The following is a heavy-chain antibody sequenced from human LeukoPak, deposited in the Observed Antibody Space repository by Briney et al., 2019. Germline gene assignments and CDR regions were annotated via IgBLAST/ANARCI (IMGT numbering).Heavy chain of an antibody. D-gene: IGHD3-3*01. CDR3: ASPPSLYDLAWDDAFDI. V-gene: IGHV3-21*01. J-gene: IGHJ3*02. CDR2: ISSSSSYI. Sequence: PGGSLRLSCAASGFTFSSYSMNWVRQAPGKGLEWVSSISSSSSYIYYADSVKGRFTISRDNAKNSLYLQMNSLRAEDTAVYYCASPPSLYDLAWDDAFDIWGQGTMVTVSS. CDR1: GFTFSSYS.